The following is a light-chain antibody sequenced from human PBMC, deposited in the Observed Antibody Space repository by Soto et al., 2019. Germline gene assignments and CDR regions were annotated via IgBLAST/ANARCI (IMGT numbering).Light chain of an antibody. CDR1: SSDVGGYNH. J-gene: IGLJ1*01. V-gene: IGLV2-14*01. Sequence: QSALTQPASVSGSPGQSITISCTGTSSDVGGYNHVSWYQQNPGKAPKLMIYGVSNRPSGVSSRFSGSKSGNTASLTISGLLTEDEADYYCNSFTGTSIYVFGTGTKVTVL. CDR3: NSFTGTSIYV. CDR2: GVS.